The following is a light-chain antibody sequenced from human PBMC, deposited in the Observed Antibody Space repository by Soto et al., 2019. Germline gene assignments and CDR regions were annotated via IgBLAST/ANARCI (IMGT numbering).Light chain of an antibody. V-gene: IGLV1-44*01. J-gene: IGLJ2*01. CDR1: SSNIGANP. CDR3: EAWVDSLYGAL. Sequence: QSVLTQPPSASGTPGQRVTISCSGSSSNIGANPISWYQQLPGTAPKLLIYNNDQRPSGVPDRFSASRSGTSASLAISGLRSEDEADYYWEAWVDSLYGALFGGGTKLTVL. CDR2: NND.